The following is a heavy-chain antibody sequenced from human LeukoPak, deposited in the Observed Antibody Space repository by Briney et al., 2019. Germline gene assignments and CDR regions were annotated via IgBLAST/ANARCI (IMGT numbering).Heavy chain of an antibody. CDR3: ARGTYYDFWSGYNNWFDP. Sequence: PSETLSLTCAVSGYSISSGYYWSWIRQPAGKGLEWIGRIYTSGSTNYNPSLKSRVTISVDTSKNQFSLKLSSVTAADTAVYYCARGTYYDFWSGYNNWFDPWGQGTLVTVSS. D-gene: IGHD3-3*01. CDR2: IYTSGST. CDR1: GYSISSGYY. V-gene: IGHV4-61*02. J-gene: IGHJ5*02.